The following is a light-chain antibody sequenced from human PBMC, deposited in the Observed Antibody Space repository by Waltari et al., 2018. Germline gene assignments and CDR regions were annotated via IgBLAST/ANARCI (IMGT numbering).Light chain of an antibody. V-gene: IGLV3-1*01. CDR1: KLGDKY. Sequence: SYELTQPPSVSVSPGQAVSITCSGKKLGDKYVNWYQQKAGQSHVLVIYEDTKRPSGTPGRFSSSNSGNTATLTISETQAMDEADYYWQTLDSSIYVFGPGTTVTVL. J-gene: IGLJ1*01. CDR3: QTLDSSIYV. CDR2: EDT.